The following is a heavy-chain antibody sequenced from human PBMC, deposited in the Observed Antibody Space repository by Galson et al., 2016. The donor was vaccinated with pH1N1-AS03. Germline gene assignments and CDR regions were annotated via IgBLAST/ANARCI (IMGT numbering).Heavy chain of an antibody. CDR2: IYPGDSDA. Sequence: QSGAEVKKPGESLKISCKGSGYNFGNFWIGWVRQKPGKGLEWMGIIYPGDSDARYSPPFQGQVTFSADKSINTAYLQWSGLKASDTAMYYCTLSRYCSGGTVQHDLDHWSQGTLVTVSS. V-gene: IGHV5-51*01. CDR1: GYNFGNFW. CDR3: TLSRYCSGGTVQHDLDH. D-gene: IGHD2-15*01. J-gene: IGHJ4*01.